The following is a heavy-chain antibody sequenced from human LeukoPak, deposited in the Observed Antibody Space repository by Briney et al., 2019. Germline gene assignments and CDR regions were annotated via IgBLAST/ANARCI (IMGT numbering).Heavy chain of an antibody. V-gene: IGHV4-59*06. J-gene: IGHJ4*02. Sequence: SETLSLTCTVSGGSISSHYWSWIRQPPGKGLEWIGYIYYSGSTYYNPSLKSRVTISVDTSKNQFSLKLSSVTAADTAVYYCARAPQVEMATIGSFDYWGQGTLVTVSS. CDR1: GGSISSHY. CDR2: IYYSGST. CDR3: ARAPQVEMATIGSFDY. D-gene: IGHD5-24*01.